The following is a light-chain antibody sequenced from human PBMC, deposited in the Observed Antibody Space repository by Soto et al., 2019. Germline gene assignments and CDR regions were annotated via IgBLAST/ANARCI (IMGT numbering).Light chain of an antibody. CDR1: SGHSNYA. CDR3: QTWGSGIVV. Sequence: QLVLTQSPSASASLGASVKLTCTLSSGHSNYAIAWHQQQSEKGPRYLMKLNSDGSHSKGDGIPDRFSGSSSGAERYLTIACLQAEEEADYYCQTWGSGIVVFGGGTKLTVL. CDR2: LNSDGSH. J-gene: IGLJ2*01. V-gene: IGLV4-69*01.